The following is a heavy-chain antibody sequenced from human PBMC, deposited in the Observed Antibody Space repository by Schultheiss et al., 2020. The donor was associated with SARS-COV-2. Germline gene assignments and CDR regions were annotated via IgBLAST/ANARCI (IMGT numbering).Heavy chain of an antibody. CDR3: ARDTNAYYDFWSGKYSGMDV. D-gene: IGHD3-3*01. CDR1: GGSISTYY. CDR2: IYNSGST. J-gene: IGHJ6*02. V-gene: IGHV4-59*12. Sequence: SETLSLTCTVSGGSISTYYWRWIRQPPGKGLEWIGYIYNSGSTNYNPSLKSRVTISVDTSKNQFSLKLSSVTAADTAVYYCARDTNAYYDFWSGKYSGMDVWGRGTTVTVSS.